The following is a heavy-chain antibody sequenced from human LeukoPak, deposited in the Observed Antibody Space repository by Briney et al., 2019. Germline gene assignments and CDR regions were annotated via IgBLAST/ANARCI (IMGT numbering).Heavy chain of an antibody. CDR1: GGSISSCY. D-gene: IGHD3-3*01. V-gene: IGHV4-59*01. CDR2: IYYSGST. CDR3: ARLPYSDFWSGYYYFDY. J-gene: IGHJ4*02. Sequence: SETLSLTCTVSGGSISSCYWSWIRQPPGKGLEWIEYIYYSGSTNYNPSLKSRVTISVDTSKNQFSLKLSSVTAADTAVYYCARLPYSDFWSGYYYFDYWGQGTLVTVSS.